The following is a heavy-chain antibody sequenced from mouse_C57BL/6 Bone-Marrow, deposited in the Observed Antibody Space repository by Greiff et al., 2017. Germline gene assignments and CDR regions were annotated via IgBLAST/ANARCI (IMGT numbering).Heavy chain of an antibody. CDR1: GFNIKDYY. CDR2: IDPEDGET. D-gene: IGHD1-1*01. CDR3: ARWSTTGWFAY. J-gene: IGHJ3*01. V-gene: IGHV14-2*01. Sequence: EVKLMESGAELVKPGASVKLSCTASGFNIKDYYMPWVKQRTEQGLEWIGRIDPEDGETKYAPKFQGKATITADTSSNTAYLQLSSLTSEDTAVYYCARWSTTGWFAYWGQGTLVTVSA.